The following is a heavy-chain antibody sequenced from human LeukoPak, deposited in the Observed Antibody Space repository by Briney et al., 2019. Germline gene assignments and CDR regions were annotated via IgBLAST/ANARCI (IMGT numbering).Heavy chain of an antibody. CDR3: ARVSSSSSDWYFDL. CDR2: ISAYNGNT. CDR1: GYTFTGYY. D-gene: IGHD6-6*01. V-gene: IGHV1-18*04. Sequence: ASVKVSCKASGYTFTGYYMHWVRQAPGQGLEWMGWISAYNGNTNYAQKLQGRVTMTTDTSTSTAYMELRSLRSDDTAVYYCARVSSSSSDWYFDLWGRGTLVTVSS. J-gene: IGHJ2*01.